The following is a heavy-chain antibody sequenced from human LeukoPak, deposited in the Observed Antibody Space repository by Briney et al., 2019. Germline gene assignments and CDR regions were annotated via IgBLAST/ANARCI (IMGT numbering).Heavy chain of an antibody. CDR1: GGSFSGYY. Sequence: SETLSLTCAVYGGSFSGYYWSWIRQPPGKGLEWIGYIYYSGSTNYNPSLKSRVTISVDTSKNQFSLKLSSVTAADTAVYYCARQSALRSSSGYYYPDWFDPWGQGTLVTVSS. V-gene: IGHV4-59*08. CDR2: IYYSGST. D-gene: IGHD3-22*01. J-gene: IGHJ5*02. CDR3: ARQSALRSSSGYYYPDWFDP.